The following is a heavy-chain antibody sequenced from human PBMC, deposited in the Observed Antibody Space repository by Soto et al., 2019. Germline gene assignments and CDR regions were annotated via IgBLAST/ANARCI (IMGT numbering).Heavy chain of an antibody. Sequence: QVQLVQSGAAVKKPGSSVKVSCKASGGTFSSYTINWVRQAPGQGLEWMGEIIPIFGTANYAQKFQGRVTNTAVETTSTEYMELSSLRSQDTAVYHYARDCERDSGGCNYEGHGTLVTPSS. CDR1: GGTFSSYT. V-gene: IGHV1-69*01. CDR2: IIPIFGTA. D-gene: IGHD3-16*01. J-gene: IGHJ4*01. CDR3: ARDCERDSGGCNY.